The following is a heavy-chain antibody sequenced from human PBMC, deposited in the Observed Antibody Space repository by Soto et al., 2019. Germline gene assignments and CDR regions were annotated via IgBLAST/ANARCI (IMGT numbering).Heavy chain of an antibody. CDR3: ARQYCSSTSGYYYGMDV. V-gene: IGHV5-10-1*01. CDR2: IDPSDSYT. J-gene: IGHJ6*02. D-gene: IGHD2-2*01. CDR1: GYSFTSYW. Sequence: PGESLKISCKGSGYSFTSYWISWVRQMPGEGLEWMGRIDPSDSYTNYSPSFQGHVTISADKSISTAYLQRSSLKASDTAMYYCARQYCSSTSGYYYGMDVWGQGTTVTVSS.